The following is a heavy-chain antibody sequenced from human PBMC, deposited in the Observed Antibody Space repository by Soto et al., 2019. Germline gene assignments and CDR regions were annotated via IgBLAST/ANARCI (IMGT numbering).Heavy chain of an antibody. CDR3: ARAIVATITGYYYYGMDV. CDR1: GFTFSSYS. V-gene: IGHV3-21*01. Sequence: GGSLRLSCAASGFTFSSYSMNWVRQAPGKGLEWVSSISSSSSYIYYADSVKGRFTTSRDNAKNSLYLQMNSLRAEDTAVYYCARAIVATITGYYYYGMDVWGQGTTVTVSS. D-gene: IGHD5-12*01. CDR2: ISSSSSYI. J-gene: IGHJ6*02.